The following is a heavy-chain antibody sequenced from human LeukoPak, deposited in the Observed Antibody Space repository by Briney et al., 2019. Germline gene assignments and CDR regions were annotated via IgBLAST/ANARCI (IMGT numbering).Heavy chain of an antibody. Sequence: GGSLRLSCAASGFTVSGNYMSWARQAPGKGLEWVSVIYTAGSTYNADSVKGRFTISRDKSKNTLYLQMNTLRAEDTAVYFCAGGKTWPGLSYWGQGTLLTVSS. CDR2: IYTAGST. J-gene: IGHJ4*02. D-gene: IGHD6-25*01. V-gene: IGHV3-53*01. CDR1: GFTVSGNY. CDR3: AGGKTWPGLSY.